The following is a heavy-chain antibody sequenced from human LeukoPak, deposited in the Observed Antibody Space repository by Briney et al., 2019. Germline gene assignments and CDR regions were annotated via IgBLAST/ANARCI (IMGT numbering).Heavy chain of an antibody. CDR1: GGSFSGYY. D-gene: IGHD3-3*01. J-gene: IGHJ5*02. CDR3: ARGSPRITIFGVVSTSNWFDP. CDR2: INHSGST. Sequence: SETLSLTCAVYGGSFSGYYWSWIRQPPGKGLEWIGEINHSGSTNYNPSLKSRVTISVDTSKNQFSLKLSSVTAADTAVYYCARGSPRITIFGVVSTSNWFDPWGQGTLVTVSS. V-gene: IGHV4-34*01.